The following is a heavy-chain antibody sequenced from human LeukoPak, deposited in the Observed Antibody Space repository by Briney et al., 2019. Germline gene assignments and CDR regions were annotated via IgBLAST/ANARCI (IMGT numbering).Heavy chain of an antibody. D-gene: IGHD6-13*01. CDR1: GFTFSSYA. J-gene: IGHJ4*02. CDR2: ISGSGGST. V-gene: IGHV3-23*01. CDR3: AKGYSSSWSAIDY. Sequence: PGGSLRLSCTASGFTFSSYAMSWVRQAPGKGLEWVSAISGSGGSTYYADSVKGRFTISRDNSKNTLYLQMNSLRAEDTAVYYCAKGYSSSWSAIDYWGQGTLVTVSS.